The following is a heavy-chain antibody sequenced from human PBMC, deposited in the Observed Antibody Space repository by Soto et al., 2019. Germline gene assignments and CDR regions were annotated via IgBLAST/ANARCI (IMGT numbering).Heavy chain of an antibody. J-gene: IGHJ4*02. CDR2: IYHSGST. D-gene: IGHD3-16*01. CDR1: GGSISSSNW. Sequence: QVQLQESGPGLVKPSGALSLTCAVSGGSISSSNWWSWVRQPPWKGLEWIGEIYHSGSTNYNPSLKSRVTISVDKSQNQFSLKLSSVTAADTAVYYCARGPGYDYVWGSFYFDYWGQGTLVTVSS. CDR3: ARGPGYDYVWGSFYFDY. V-gene: IGHV4-4*02.